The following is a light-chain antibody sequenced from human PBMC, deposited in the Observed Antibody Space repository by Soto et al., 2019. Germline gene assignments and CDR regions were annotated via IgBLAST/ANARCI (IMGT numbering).Light chain of an antibody. CDR3: AAWDDSLNAYV. Sequence: QSALTQPASVSGSPGQSITISCTGTSSDVGGYHFVSWYQHHPGKAPKLMIYEVSNRPSGVSNRFSGSKSGNTASLTISGLQAEDEADYYCAAWDDSLNAYVFGTGTKLTVL. CDR1: SSDVGGYHF. V-gene: IGLV2-14*01. J-gene: IGLJ1*01. CDR2: EVS.